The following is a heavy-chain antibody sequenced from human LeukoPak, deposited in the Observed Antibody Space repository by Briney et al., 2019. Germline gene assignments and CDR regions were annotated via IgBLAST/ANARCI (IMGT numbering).Heavy chain of an antibody. J-gene: IGHJ4*02. CDR2: IYPGESQI. Sequence: GEYLKISCKASGYSFTTYWIGWVRQLPGKGLEWMGFIYPGESQIRYSPSFQGQVTISADKSISTAYLQWSSLKASDTAMYYCARHFSVDSTSSHFDYWGQGTWVTVSS. V-gene: IGHV5-51*01. CDR1: GYSFTTYW. CDR3: ARHFSVDSTSSHFDY. D-gene: IGHD2-2*01.